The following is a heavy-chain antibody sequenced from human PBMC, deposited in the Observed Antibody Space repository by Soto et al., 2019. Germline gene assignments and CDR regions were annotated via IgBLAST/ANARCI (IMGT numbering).Heavy chain of an antibody. J-gene: IGHJ6*02. CDR3: ARARYYGIEV. V-gene: IGHV4-34*01. Sequence: PSETLSLTCAVYGGSFSGYYWSWIRQPPGKGLEWIGEINHSGSTNYNPSLKSRVTISVDTSKNQFSLKLSSVTAADTAVYYCARARYYGIEVWGQGTTVTVSS. CDR1: GGSFSGYY. CDR2: INHSGST.